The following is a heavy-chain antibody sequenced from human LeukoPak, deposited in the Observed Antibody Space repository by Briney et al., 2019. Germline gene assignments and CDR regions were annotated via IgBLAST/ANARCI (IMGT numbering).Heavy chain of an antibody. CDR2: ISYDGSNK. CDR3: AKIPTRGSSDAFDI. Sequence: GGSLRPSCAASGFTFSRFAMHWVRQAPGKGLEWVAAISYDGSNKYYADSVKGRFTISRDNSKNTLYLQMNSLRAEDTAVYYCAKIPTRGSSDAFDIWGQGTMVTVSS. V-gene: IGHV3-30*18. CDR1: GFTFSRFA. J-gene: IGHJ3*02. D-gene: IGHD6-6*01.